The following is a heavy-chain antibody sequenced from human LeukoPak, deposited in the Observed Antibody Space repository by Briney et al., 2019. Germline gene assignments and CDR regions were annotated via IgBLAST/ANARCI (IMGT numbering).Heavy chain of an antibody. CDR3: ARGPDIVATLGAFDI. D-gene: IGHD5-12*01. J-gene: IGHJ3*02. CDR1: GGSISSYY. Sequence: HPSETLSLTCTVSGGSISSYYWSWIRQPAGKGLEWIGRIYTSGGTNYNPSLKSRVTMSVDTSKNQFSLKLSSVTAADTAVYYCARGPDIVATLGAFDIWGQGTMVTVSS. V-gene: IGHV4-4*07. CDR2: IYTSGGT.